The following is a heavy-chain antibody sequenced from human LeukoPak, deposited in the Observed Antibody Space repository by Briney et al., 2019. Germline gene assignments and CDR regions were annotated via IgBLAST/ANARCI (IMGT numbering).Heavy chain of an antibody. D-gene: IGHD6-6*01. CDR1: GYTFTGYY. V-gene: IGHV1-2*02. CDR2: IYPYSGDT. J-gene: IGHJ3*02. Sequence: ASVKVSCKASGYTFTGYYIHWVRQAPGQGLEWMGWIYPYSGDTNYAQNFQGRVTMTRDTSISTAYMELSSLKSNDTAVYYCARDRNSGSSLDIWGQGTMLTVSS. CDR3: ARDRNSGSSLDI.